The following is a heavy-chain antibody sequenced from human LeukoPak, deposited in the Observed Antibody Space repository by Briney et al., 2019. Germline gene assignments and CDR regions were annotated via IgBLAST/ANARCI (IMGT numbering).Heavy chain of an antibody. Sequence: GSLRLSCAASGFTFSSYAMHWVRQAPGKGLEWIGYIFHFGSPHYSPSLRSRVTISIDTSKNQFSLKLTSVTTADTAIYYCASSRRGYTSGWFFDYWGQGALVTVSS. CDR2: IFHFGSP. CDR1: GFTFSSYA. CDR3: ASSRRGYTSGWFFDY. D-gene: IGHD6-13*01. J-gene: IGHJ4*02. V-gene: IGHV4-59*01.